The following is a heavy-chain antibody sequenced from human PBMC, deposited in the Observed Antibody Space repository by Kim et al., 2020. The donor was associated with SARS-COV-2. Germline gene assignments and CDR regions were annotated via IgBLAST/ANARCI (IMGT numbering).Heavy chain of an antibody. D-gene: IGHD1-26*01. J-gene: IGHJ6*02. CDR2: IRKKTNAYTT. Sequence: GGSLRLSCAASGFTFSDHYMDWVRQAPGKGLDWVARIRKKTNAYTTEYAASVKSRFTISRDDSQNTLYLQMNNLKTEDTAVYYCARVAGANDDYGVDVWGQGTTVTVSS. CDR1: GFTFSDHY. V-gene: IGHV3-72*01. CDR3: ARVAGANDDYGVDV.